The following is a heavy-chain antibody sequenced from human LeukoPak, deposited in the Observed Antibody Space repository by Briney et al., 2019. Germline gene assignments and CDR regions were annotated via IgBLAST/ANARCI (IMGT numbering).Heavy chain of an antibody. J-gene: IGHJ5*02. D-gene: IGHD3-3*01. CDR1: GGTFSSYA. CDR2: IIPIFGTA. CDR3: AREYYDFWSGYLYLGSFDP. Sequence: SVKVSCKASGGTFSSYAISWVRQAPGQGLEWMGGIIPIFGTANYAQKFQGRVTLTADESTSTAYMELSSLRSEDTAVYYCAREYYDFWSGYLYLGSFDPWGQGTLVTVSS. V-gene: IGHV1-69*01.